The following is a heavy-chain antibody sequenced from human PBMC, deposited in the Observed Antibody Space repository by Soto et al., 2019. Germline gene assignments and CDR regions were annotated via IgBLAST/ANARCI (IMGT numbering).Heavy chain of an antibody. CDR1: GYTFTSYG. J-gene: IGHJ5*02. CDR3: ARDLVGIAGHPNWFDP. V-gene: IGHV1-69*13. CDR2: IIPIFGTA. Sequence: QVQLVQSGAEVKKPGASVKVSCKASGYTFTSYGISWVRQAPGQGLEWMGGIIPIFGTANYAQKFQGRVTITADESTSTAYMELSSLRSEDTAVYYCARDLVGIAGHPNWFDPWGQGTLVTVSS. D-gene: IGHD6-13*01.